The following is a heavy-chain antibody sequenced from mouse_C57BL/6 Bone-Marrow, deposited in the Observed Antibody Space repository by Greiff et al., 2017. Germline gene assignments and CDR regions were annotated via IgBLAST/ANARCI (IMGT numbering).Heavy chain of an antibody. J-gene: IGHJ3*01. V-gene: IGHV5-6*01. CDR1: GFTFSSYC. CDR2: ISSGGSYT. Sequence: EVHLVESGGDLVKPGGSLKLSCAASGFTFSSYCMSWVRQTPDKRLEWVATISSGGSYTYSPDSVKGRFTISRDNAKNTLYLQMSSLKSEDTAMYYCARQRGFSVAYWGQGTLVTVSA. CDR3: ARQRGFSVAY.